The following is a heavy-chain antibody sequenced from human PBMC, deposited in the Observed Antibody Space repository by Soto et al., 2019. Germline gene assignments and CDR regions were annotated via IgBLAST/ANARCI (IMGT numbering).Heavy chain of an antibody. D-gene: IGHD3-3*01. CDR2: INHSGST. V-gene: IGHV4-34*01. CDR3: ARGPYTIFGVVRRGAFDI. Sequence: SVTLTLTCAVYGGSFSGYYWSWIRQPPGKWLEWIGEINHSGSTNYNPSLKSRVTISVDTSKNQFSLKLSSVTAADTAVYYCARGPYTIFGVVRRGAFDIWGQGTMVTVS. J-gene: IGHJ3*02. CDR1: GGSFSGYY.